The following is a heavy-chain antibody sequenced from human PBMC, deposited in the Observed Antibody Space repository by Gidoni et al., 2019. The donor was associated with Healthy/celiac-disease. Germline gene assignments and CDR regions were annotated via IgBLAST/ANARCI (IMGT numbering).Heavy chain of an antibody. CDR1: GFTYSSYN. CDR3: ARGPPSSITMVRGAPGVYYGMDV. V-gene: IGHV3-48*04. Sequence: EVQLVESGGGLVQPGGSLRLSCADPGFTYSSYNRNWVRQAPGKGLGWVSYISSSISTRYYADSVKGRFTIARDNAKNSLYLQMNSLRAEDTAVYYCARGPPSSITMVRGAPGVYYGMDVWGQGTTVTVSS. J-gene: IGHJ6*02. CDR2: ISSSISTR. D-gene: IGHD3-10*01.